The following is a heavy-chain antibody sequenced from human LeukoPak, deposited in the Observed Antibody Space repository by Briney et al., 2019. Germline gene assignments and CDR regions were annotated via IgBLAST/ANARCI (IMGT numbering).Heavy chain of an antibody. CDR2: IYFTGST. CDR3: ARVTAAGGGFDH. J-gene: IGHJ4*02. Sequence: SETLSLTGTVSGGSVRGYHWSWIRQPPGQGLECIGHIYFTGSTTYNPSLKSRVTISVDTSQNQFSLSLTSVTSADTAVYYCARVTAAGGGFDHWGQGTLVTVSS. D-gene: IGHD2-15*01. CDR1: GGSVRGYH. V-gene: IGHV4-59*02.